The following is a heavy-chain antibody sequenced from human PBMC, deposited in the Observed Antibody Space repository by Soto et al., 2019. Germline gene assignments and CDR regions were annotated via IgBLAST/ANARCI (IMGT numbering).Heavy chain of an antibody. Sequence: SETLSLTCAVSGSSISSSNWWSWVHQPPGKGLEWIGEIYHSGSTNYNPSLKSRVTISVDKSKNQFSLKLSSVTAADAAVYYCARGMSGLIAVRRYWGQGTLVTVSS. D-gene: IGHD6-19*01. CDR3: ARGMSGLIAVRRY. J-gene: IGHJ4*02. V-gene: IGHV4-4*02. CDR2: IYHSGST. CDR1: GSSISSSNW.